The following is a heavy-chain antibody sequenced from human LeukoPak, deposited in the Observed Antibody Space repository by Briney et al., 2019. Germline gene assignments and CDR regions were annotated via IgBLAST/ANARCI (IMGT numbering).Heavy chain of an antibody. J-gene: IGHJ5*02. CDR2: MNPNNGNT. D-gene: IGHD2-15*01. Sequence: ASVKVSCKASGYTFSDYDMNWVRQATGQGLEWMGWMNPNNGNTGYAQRFQGRVTMTSNAAISTAYMELSSLRSEDTAVYYCVRVESRGSRFDPWGQGTLVIVSS. CDR3: VRVESRGSRFDP. CDR1: GYTFSDYD. V-gene: IGHV1-8*01.